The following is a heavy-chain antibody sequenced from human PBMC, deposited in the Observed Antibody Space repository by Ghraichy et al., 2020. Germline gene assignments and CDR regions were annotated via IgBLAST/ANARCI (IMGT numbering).Heavy chain of an antibody. CDR1: GASISTSDYY. Sequence: SQTLSLTCTVSGASISTSDYYWGWIRQPPGKGLAWLGSVYYTGSTYYNPSLKSRVTTSIDTSRNQFSLNLNFLTAADAAVYFCVGLFRAGAVIHYWGQGTLVTVSS. V-gene: IGHV4-39*01. CDR3: VGLFRAGAVIHY. J-gene: IGHJ4*02. D-gene: IGHD3-10*01. CDR2: VYYTGST.